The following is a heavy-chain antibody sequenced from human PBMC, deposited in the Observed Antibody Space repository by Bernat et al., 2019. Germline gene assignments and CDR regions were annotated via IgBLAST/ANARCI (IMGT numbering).Heavy chain of an antibody. CDR1: GASISSSNYY. CDR2: IYYSGST. CDR3: ARHADTGPHVTAFDI. V-gene: IGHV4-39*01. Sequence: QLQLQESGPGLVKPSETLSLTCTVSGASISSSNYYWGWIRQPPGKGLEWIGSIYYSGSTYYNPPLKSRVTISVDTARNQFSLKMSSATAADAALYYCARHADTGPHVTAFDIWGQGTMVTVSS. J-gene: IGHJ3*02. D-gene: IGHD1-14*01.